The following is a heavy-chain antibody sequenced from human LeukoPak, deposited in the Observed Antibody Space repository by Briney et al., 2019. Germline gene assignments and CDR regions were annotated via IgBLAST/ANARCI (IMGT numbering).Heavy chain of an antibody. CDR2: ISSSSSTI. Sequence: PGGSLRLSCAASGFTFSSYSMNWVRQAPGKGLEWVSYISSSSSTIYYADSVKGRFTISRDNAKNSLYLQMNSLRDEDTAVYYCAKEDYVWGSYRNWGQGTLVTVSS. CDR3: AKEDYVWGSYRN. D-gene: IGHD3-16*02. CDR1: GFTFSSYS. J-gene: IGHJ4*02. V-gene: IGHV3-48*02.